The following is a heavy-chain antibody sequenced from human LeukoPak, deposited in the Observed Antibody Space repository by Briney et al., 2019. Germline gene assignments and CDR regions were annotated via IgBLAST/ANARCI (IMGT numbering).Heavy chain of an antibody. CDR3: ASSDYGDYAFDY. CDR1: GGSISSSSYY. Sequence: SETLSLTCTVSGGSISSSSYYWGWIRQPPGKGLEWIGSIYYSRSTYYNPSLKSRVTISVDTSKNQFSLKLSSVTAADTAVYYCASSDYGDYAFDYWGQGTLVTVSS. CDR2: IYYSRST. J-gene: IGHJ4*02. V-gene: IGHV4-39*01. D-gene: IGHD4-17*01.